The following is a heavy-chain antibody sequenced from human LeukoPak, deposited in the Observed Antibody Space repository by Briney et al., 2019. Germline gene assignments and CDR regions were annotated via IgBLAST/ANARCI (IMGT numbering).Heavy chain of an antibody. J-gene: IGHJ2*01. Sequence: PSETLSLTCTVSGGSISSYYWSWIRQPAGKGLEWIGRFYTSGSTNYSPSLKSRVTMSLETSKNQFSLKLSSVTAADTAVYYRARDRTVVPAANYWYFDLWGRGTVVTVSS. D-gene: IGHD2-2*01. V-gene: IGHV4-4*07. CDR2: FYTSGST. CDR3: ARDRTVVPAANYWYFDL. CDR1: GGSISSYY.